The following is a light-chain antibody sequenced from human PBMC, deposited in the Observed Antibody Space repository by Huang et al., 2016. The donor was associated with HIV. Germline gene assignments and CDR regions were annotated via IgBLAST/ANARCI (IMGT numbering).Light chain of an antibody. J-gene: IGKJ2*01. V-gene: IGKV2-28*01. CDR2: LGS. CDR1: QSLLHTNAYNY. Sequence: DIVMIQSPLSLPVTPGEPASISCRSSQSLLHTNAYNYLDWYLQKPGQSPQLLIYLGSSRACGVPDRFSGGGSGTRFSLNISRVEAEDAGIYYCMEALKTPYTFGQGTKLEIK. CDR3: MEALKTPYT.